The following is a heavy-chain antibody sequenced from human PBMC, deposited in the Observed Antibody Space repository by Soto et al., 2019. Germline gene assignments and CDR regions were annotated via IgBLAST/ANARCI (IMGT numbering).Heavy chain of an antibody. CDR2: MNPNSGNT. J-gene: IGHJ4*02. V-gene: IGHV1-8*01. D-gene: IGHD4-4*01. Sequence: QVQLVQSGAEVKKPGASVKVSCKASGYTFTSYDINWVRQATGQGLEWMGWMNPNSGNTGYAQKFQGRVTMTRNTSISTAYMELSSLRSEDTAVYYCARSQGPLQYPTEWVGDYWGQGTLVTVSS. CDR3: ARSQGPLQYPTEWVGDY. CDR1: GYTFTSYD.